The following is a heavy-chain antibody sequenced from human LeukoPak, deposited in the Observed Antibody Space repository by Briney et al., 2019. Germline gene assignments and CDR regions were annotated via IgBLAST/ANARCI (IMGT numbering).Heavy chain of an antibody. CDR2: ISYDGSNK. J-gene: IGHJ4*02. Sequence: PGGSLRLSCAASGFAFSSYAMHWVRQAPGKGLEWVAVISYDGSNKYYADSVKGRFTISRDNSKNTLYLQMNSLRAEDTAVYYCARDFPDGETRFDYWGQGTLVTVSS. CDR3: ARDFPDGETRFDY. D-gene: IGHD3-10*01. CDR1: GFAFSSYA. V-gene: IGHV3-30-3*01.